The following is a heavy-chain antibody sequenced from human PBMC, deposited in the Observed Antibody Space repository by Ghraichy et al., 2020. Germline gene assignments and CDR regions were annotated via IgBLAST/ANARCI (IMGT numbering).Heavy chain of an antibody. CDR2: IRSKVNSYAT. CDR1: GFTFSDSA. CDR3: TRLCGTDSSYFYYGLDA. D-gene: IGHD2-8*02. Sequence: GGSLRLSCAASGFTFSDSAMHWVRQASGKGLEWVGSIRSKVNSYATAYAASVTGRFTISRDDSKNTAYLQMNSLKTEDSAVYFCTRLCGTDSSYFYYGLDAWGQGPTVTVSS. J-gene: IGHJ6*02. V-gene: IGHV3-73*01.